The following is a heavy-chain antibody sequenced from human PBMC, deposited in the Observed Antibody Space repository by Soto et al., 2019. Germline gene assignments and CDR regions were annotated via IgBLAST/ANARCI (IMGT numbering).Heavy chain of an antibody. CDR3: AKVRLPATWLGVYFDY. Sequence: QVQLVESGGGVVQPGRSLRLSCAASGFTFSSYGMHWVRQAPGKGLEWVAVISYDGSNKYYADSVKGRFTISRDNSKHTLYLQMNSLRAEDTAVYYCAKVRLPATWLGVYFDYWGQGTLVTVSS. J-gene: IGHJ4*02. CDR2: ISYDGSNK. CDR1: GFTFSSYG. V-gene: IGHV3-30*18. D-gene: IGHD1-26*01.